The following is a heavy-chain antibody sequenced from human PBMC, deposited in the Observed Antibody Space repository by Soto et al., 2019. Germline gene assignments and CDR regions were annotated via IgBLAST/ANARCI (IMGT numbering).Heavy chain of an antibody. V-gene: IGHV1-69*01. CDR2: IIPIFGTA. Sequence: QVQLVQSGAEVKKPGSSVKVSCKASGGTFSSYAISWVRQAPGQGLEWMGGIIPIFGTANYAQKFQGRVTITADESTSTAYMXLSSLRSEDTAVYYCARXPRXIFGVAAPDYWGQGTLVTVSS. D-gene: IGHD3-3*01. CDR1: GGTFSSYA. CDR3: ARXPRXIFGVAAPDY. J-gene: IGHJ4*02.